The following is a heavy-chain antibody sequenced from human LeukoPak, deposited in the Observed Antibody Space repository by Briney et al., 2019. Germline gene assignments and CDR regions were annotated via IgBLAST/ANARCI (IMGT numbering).Heavy chain of an antibody. CDR1: GYTFTSYA. D-gene: IGHD1-26*01. J-gene: IGHJ3*02. Sequence: GASVKVSCKASGYTFTSYAMHWVRQAPGQRLEWMGWINAGNGNTKYSQKFQGRVTITRDTSASTAYMELSSLRSEDTAVYYCARDSGSYSRRGAFDIWGQGTMVTVSS. CDR3: ARDSGSYSRRGAFDI. CDR2: INAGNGNT. V-gene: IGHV1-3*01.